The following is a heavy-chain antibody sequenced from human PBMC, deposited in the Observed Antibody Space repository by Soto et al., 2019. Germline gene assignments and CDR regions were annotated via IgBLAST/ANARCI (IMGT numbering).Heavy chain of an antibody. Sequence: SETLSLTCTVSGGSISSYYWSWIRQPPGKGLEWIGYIYYSGSTNYNPSLKSRVTISVDTSKNQFSLKLSSVTAADTAVYYCARMDITMVRGVIMGWFDPWGQGTLVTVSS. J-gene: IGHJ5*02. CDR1: GGSISSYY. CDR2: IYYSGST. CDR3: ARMDITMVRGVIMGWFDP. D-gene: IGHD3-10*01. V-gene: IGHV4-59*01.